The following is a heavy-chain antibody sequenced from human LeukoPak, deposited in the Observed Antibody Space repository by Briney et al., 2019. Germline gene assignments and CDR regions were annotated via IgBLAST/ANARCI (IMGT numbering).Heavy chain of an antibody. CDR3: AKGDCGGDCYSFDY. J-gene: IGHJ4*02. CDR1: GFTFSSSA. CDR2: ISGSGST. V-gene: IGHV3-23*01. Sequence: GGSLRLSCAASGFTFSSSAMSWVRQAPGKGLEWVSAISGSGSTYYADSVKGRFTISRDNSKNTLYLETKSLRAEDTALYYCAKGDCGGDCYSFDYWGQGTLVTVSS. D-gene: IGHD2-21*02.